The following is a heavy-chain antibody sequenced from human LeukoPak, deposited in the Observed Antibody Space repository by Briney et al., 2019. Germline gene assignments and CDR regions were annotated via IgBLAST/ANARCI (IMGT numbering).Heavy chain of an antibody. Sequence: GRSLRLSCAASGFTFSSYAMHWVRQAPGKGLEWVAVISYDGSNKYYADSVKGRFTISRDNSKNTLYLQMNSLRAEDTAVYYCARGRSQSYYGMDVWGQGTTVTVSS. CDR1: GFTFSSYA. J-gene: IGHJ6*02. CDR3: ARGRSQSYYGMDV. CDR2: ISYDGSNK. V-gene: IGHV3-30*04.